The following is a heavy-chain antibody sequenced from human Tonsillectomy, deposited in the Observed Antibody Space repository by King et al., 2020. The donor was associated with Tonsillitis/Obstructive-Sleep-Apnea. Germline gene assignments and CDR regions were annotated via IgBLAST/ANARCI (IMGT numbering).Heavy chain of an antibody. CDR2: ISYDGSNK. D-gene: IGHD3-22*01. Sequence: VQLVESGGGVVQPGRSLRLSCAASGFTFSIYAIHWVRQAPGKGLEWVAVISYDGSNKYYADSVKGRFTISRDNYKNTLDLQMNSLRAEDTAVYYCAREGIYDSSGSADAFDIWGQGTMVTVSS. V-gene: IGHV3-30*04. CDR3: AREGIYDSSGSADAFDI. J-gene: IGHJ3*02. CDR1: GFTFSIYA.